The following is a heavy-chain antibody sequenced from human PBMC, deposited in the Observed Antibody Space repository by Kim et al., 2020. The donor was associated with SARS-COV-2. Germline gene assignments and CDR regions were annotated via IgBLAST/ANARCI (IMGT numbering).Heavy chain of an antibody. V-gene: IGHV4-39*07. Sequence: SETLSLTCTVSGGSISTNTYYWGWIRQPPGKGLEWIGRIYSSGSTYYNPSLQSRVTISVDTSKNQFSLKLSSVTAADTAVDYCARDRIQLWLLGGQGTL. CDR1: GGSISTNTYY. J-gene: IGHJ4*02. CDR2: IYSSGST. D-gene: IGHD5-18*01. CDR3: ARDRIQLWLL.